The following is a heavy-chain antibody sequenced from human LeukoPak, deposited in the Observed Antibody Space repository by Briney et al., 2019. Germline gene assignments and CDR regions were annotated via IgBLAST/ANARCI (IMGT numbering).Heavy chain of an antibody. Sequence: PSQTLSLTCAVYGGSFSGYYWSWIRQPPGKGLEWIGEINHSGSTNYNPSLKSRVTISVDTSKNQFSLKLSSVTAADTAVYYCARGDNRLRWNRAFDFWGRGTLVTVSS. CDR1: GGSFSGYY. D-gene: IGHD4-23*01. J-gene: IGHJ4*02. CDR3: ARGDNRLRWNRAFDF. CDR2: INHSGST. V-gene: IGHV4-34*01.